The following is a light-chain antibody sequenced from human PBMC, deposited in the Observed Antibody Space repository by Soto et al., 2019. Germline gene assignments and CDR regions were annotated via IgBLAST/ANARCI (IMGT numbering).Light chain of an antibody. CDR1: SSDVGGYNY. J-gene: IGLJ2*01. Sequence: QSALTQPASVSGSPGQSITISCTGTSSDVGGYNYVSWYQQHPGKAPKLMIYEVSNRPSGVSNRFSGSKSGNTASLTISGLQAEDEADYYCSSYPSSSTLVVFGGGTKGTVL. CDR2: EVS. V-gene: IGLV2-14*01. CDR3: SSYPSSSTLVV.